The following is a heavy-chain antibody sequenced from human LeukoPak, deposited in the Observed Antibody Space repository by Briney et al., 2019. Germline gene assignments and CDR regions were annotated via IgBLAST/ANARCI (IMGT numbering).Heavy chain of an antibody. CDR1: GYTLTELS. Sequence: GASVKVSCKVSGYTLTELSMHWVRQAPGKGLEWRGGFDPEDGETIYAQKFQGRVTMTEDTSTDTAYMELSSLRSEDTAVYYCANIVVVPAVMGFDGFDPWGQGTLVTVSS. CDR2: FDPEDGET. D-gene: IGHD2-2*01. V-gene: IGHV1-24*01. J-gene: IGHJ5*02. CDR3: ANIVVVPAVMGFDGFDP.